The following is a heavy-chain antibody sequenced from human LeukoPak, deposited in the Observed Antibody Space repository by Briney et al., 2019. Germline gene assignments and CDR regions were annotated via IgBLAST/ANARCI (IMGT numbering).Heavy chain of an antibody. CDR2: IREDGSEK. Sequence: GGSLRLSCAAAGFTLSRHWMSWVRQAKGKGLECVAKIREDGSEKHYVDSVKGRFTISRDNAKNSLYLQMTSLRAEDTAVYYCARDYTGGWNDYWGQGTLVTVSS. CDR3: ARDYTGGWNDY. D-gene: IGHD7-27*01. J-gene: IGHJ4*02. V-gene: IGHV3-7*01. CDR1: GFTLSRHW.